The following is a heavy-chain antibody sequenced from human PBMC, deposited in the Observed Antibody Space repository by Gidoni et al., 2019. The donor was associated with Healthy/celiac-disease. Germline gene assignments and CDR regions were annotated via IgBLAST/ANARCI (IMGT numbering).Heavy chain of an antibody. D-gene: IGHD4-17*01. CDR1: GWSFSGYY. V-gene: IGHV4-34*01. CDR3: ASYGDGYYFDY. J-gene: IGHJ4*02. Sequence: QVQLQQWGAGLLKPSETLSLTCAVYGWSFSGYYCSWIRQPPGKGLEWIGEINHSGSTNYNPSLKSRVTISVDTSKNQFSLKLSSVTAADTAVYYCASYGDGYYFDYWGQGTLVTVSA. CDR2: INHSGST.